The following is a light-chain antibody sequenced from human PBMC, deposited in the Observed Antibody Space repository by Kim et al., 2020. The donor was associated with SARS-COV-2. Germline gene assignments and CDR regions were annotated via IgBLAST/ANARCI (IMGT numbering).Light chain of an antibody. V-gene: IGLV3-1*01. CDR3: QAWDRSTVV. CDR2: QDT. CDR1: KLGDRF. J-gene: IGLJ2*01. Sequence: SVSPGQTASITCSGDKLGDRFASWYQQTPGQSPVLVIYQDTKRPSGIPERFSGSNSGNTATLTIRGTQAMDEADYYCQAWDRSTVVFGGGTQLTVL.